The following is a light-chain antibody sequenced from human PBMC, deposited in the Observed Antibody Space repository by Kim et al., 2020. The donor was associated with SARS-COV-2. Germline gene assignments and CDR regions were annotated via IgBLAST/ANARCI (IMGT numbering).Light chain of an antibody. V-gene: IGKV2D-29*02. CDR1: ESLLHSDGKTH. CDR2: EVS. J-gene: IGKJ1*01. CDR3: MQTRQLPRT. Sequence: PASISCTSSESLLHSDGKTHLYWYLQKPGQSPQLLIYEVSTRFSGVPDRFSGSGSGTDFTLKISRVGTEDVGVYYCMQTRQLPRTFGQGTKVDIK.